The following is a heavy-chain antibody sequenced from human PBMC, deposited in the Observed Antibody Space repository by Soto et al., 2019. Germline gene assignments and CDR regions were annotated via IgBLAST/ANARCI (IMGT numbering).Heavy chain of an antibody. D-gene: IGHD1-7*01. Sequence: QVQLVQSGAEVKKPGSSMKVPCKASGGTFTTYAIGWVRQAPGQGLEWMGGIIPIFGTANYAQKFQGRVTITADESTSTAYMELSSLRSEDTAVYYCATYVTGTIGIWFDPWGQGTLVTVSS. CDR3: ATYVTGTIGIWFDP. J-gene: IGHJ5*02. CDR1: GGTFTTYA. CDR2: IIPIFGTA. V-gene: IGHV1-69*12.